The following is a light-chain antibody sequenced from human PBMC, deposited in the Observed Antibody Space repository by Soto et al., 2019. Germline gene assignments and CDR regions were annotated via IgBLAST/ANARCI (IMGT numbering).Light chain of an antibody. J-gene: IGLJ1*01. V-gene: IGLV2-14*04. CDR2: DVS. Sequence: NSSVVGAYNHDSWYRQYPGEAPRVIIYDVSHRPAGVSNRFSGSKSGNTASLTISGLQTQDEADYYSSSYTSATTYASGTGTEVTVL. CDR1: SSVVGAYNH. CDR3: SSYTSATTYA.